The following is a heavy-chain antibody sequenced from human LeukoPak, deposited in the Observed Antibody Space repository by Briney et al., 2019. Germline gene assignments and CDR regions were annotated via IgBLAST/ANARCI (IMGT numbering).Heavy chain of an antibody. CDR3: AREYPELDY. Sequence: GGSLRLSCAASGFTFSGYEMNWARQAPGKGLEWVSYISSSGSTMYFADSVKGRFTISRDNAKNSLYLQMNSLRAEDTAVYYCAREYPELDYWGQGTLVTVSS. D-gene: IGHD1-14*01. CDR1: GFTFSGYE. J-gene: IGHJ4*02. CDR2: ISSSGSTM. V-gene: IGHV3-48*03.